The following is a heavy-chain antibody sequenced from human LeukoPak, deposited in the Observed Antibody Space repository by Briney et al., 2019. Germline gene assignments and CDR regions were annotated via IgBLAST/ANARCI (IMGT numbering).Heavy chain of an antibody. D-gene: IGHD1-26*01. CDR3: SRDLMLGGSYRTAFIDN. Sequence: GSLKVSCKASGYTFTGYYMRWVRQAPGQGLEWVGWINPNSGGTNYAQKLQGRVTLTRDTTISTAYMELRRLRDDDTAVYTSSRDLMLGGSYRTAFIDNWGHGKLVTVSS. CDR2: INPNSGGT. J-gene: IGHJ4*03. V-gene: IGHV1-2*02. CDR1: GYTFTGYY.